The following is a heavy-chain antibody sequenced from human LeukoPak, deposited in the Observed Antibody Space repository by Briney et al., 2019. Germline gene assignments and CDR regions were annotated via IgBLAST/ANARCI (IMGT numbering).Heavy chain of an antibody. D-gene: IGHD2-21*02. Sequence: PSETLSLTCTDSGGSINNYYWNWIRQPPGKGLEWIGYIYYSGVTNYNPSLKSRVTISVDTSKNQFSLKLSSVSAADTAVYYCVRDDGGGDLDYWGQGTLVTVSS. CDR1: GGSINNYY. CDR3: VRDDGGGDLDY. CDR2: IYYSGVT. V-gene: IGHV4-59*01. J-gene: IGHJ4*02.